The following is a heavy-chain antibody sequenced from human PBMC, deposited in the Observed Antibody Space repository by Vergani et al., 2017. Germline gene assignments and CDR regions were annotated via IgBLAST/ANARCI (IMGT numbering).Heavy chain of an antibody. Sequence: QVQLQESGPGLVKPSQTLSLTCTVSGGSISSGGYYWSWIRQHPGKGLEWIGYIYYSGSTYYNPSLKSRVTISVDTSKNQFSLKLSSVTAADTAVYYCASEVVVKGTGLFDYWGQGTLVTVSS. V-gene: IGHV4-31*03. CDR1: GGSISSGGYY. CDR3: ASEVVVKGTGLFDY. J-gene: IGHJ4*02. CDR2: IYYSGST. D-gene: IGHD3-22*01.